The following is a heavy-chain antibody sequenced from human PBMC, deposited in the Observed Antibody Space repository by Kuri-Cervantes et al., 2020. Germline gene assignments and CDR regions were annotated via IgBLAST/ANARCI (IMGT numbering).Heavy chain of an antibody. CDR3: TRLAILNSAWAYDD. Sequence: GESLKISCVTSGFTFNTYWMNWVRQAPGKGLEWVANIKEDESAKYYVDSVRGRFTISRDSAKNSLYLQMNSVRAEDTAIYYCTRLAILNSAWAYDDWGQGALVTVSS. CDR2: IKEDESAK. J-gene: IGHJ4*02. D-gene: IGHD5-18*01. CDR1: GFTFNTYW. V-gene: IGHV3-7*01.